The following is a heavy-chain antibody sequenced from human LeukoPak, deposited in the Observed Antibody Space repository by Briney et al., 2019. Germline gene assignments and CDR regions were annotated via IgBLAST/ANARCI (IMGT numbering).Heavy chain of an antibody. Sequence: SETLSLTCTVSGGSISSGSYYWGWIRQPPGKGLEWIGSIYYSGSSYYNPSLKSRVTISVDTSKNQFSLKLSSVTAADTAVYYCARRAHNSVYFDYWGQGTLVTVSS. V-gene: IGHV4-39*01. D-gene: IGHD5-24*01. CDR2: IYYSGSS. CDR1: GGSISSGSYY. J-gene: IGHJ4*02. CDR3: ARRAHNSVYFDY.